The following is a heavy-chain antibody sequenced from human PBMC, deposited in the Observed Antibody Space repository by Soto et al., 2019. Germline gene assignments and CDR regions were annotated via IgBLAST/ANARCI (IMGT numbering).Heavy chain of an antibody. CDR1: GFTFSSYS. D-gene: IGHD3-10*01. J-gene: IGHJ6*02. CDR2: ISSSSSYI. V-gene: IGHV3-21*01. CDR3: ARAPFGMSGEPYYYYYGMDV. Sequence: EVQLVESGGGLVKPGGSLRLSCAASGFTFSSYSMNWVRQAPGKGLEWVSSISSSSSYIYYADSVKGRFTISRDNAKNSLYLQMNSLRAEDTAVYYCARAPFGMSGEPYYYYYGMDVWGQGTTVTVSS.